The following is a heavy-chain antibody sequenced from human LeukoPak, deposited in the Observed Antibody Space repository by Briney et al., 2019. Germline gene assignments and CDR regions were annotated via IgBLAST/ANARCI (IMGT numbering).Heavy chain of an antibody. D-gene: IGHD3-10*01. V-gene: IGHV4-59*01. Sequence: MASETLFLTCTGSGGSISSYYWSWIRQPQGKGLDWIGYFYYSGSTNYNPSLKSRVTISVDTSKNQFSLKLSSVTAADTAVYYCARGVYGSGSYYLSWFDPWGQETLVTVSS. CDR1: GGSISSYY. CDR2: FYYSGST. J-gene: IGHJ5*02. CDR3: ARGVYGSGSYYLSWFDP.